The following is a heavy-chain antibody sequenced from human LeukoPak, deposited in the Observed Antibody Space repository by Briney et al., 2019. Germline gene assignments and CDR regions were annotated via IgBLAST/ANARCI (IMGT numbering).Heavy chain of an antibody. J-gene: IGHJ4*02. CDR2: IGASGADT. Sequence: GGSLRLSCEASGFAFGSYAMTWVRQAPGKGLDWVSVIGASGADTYYADSVKGRFTVSRDNAKNTLYLQMNSLRAEDTAVYYCAREQTRSGWYYFDYWGQGTLVTVSS. CDR1: GFAFGSYA. V-gene: IGHV3-23*01. D-gene: IGHD6-19*01. CDR3: AREQTRSGWYYFDY.